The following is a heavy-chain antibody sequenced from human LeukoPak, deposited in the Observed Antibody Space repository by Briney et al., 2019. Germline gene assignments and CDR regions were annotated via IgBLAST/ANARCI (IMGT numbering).Heavy chain of an antibody. Sequence: PGGSLRLSCAASGFTFSSYWMSWVRQAPGKGLECVANIKQDGSESYYVDSVKGRFRISRDNAKKSLYLQMNSLRAEDTAIYYCARDWATKSRYFDWFFVSEDWGQGTLVTVSS. CDR1: GFTFSSYW. J-gene: IGHJ4*02. D-gene: IGHD3-9*01. CDR3: ARDWATKSRYFDWFFVSED. CDR2: IKQDGSES. V-gene: IGHV3-7*01.